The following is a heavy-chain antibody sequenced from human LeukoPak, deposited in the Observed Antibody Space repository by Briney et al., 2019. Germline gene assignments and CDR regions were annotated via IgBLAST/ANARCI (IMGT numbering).Heavy chain of an antibody. V-gene: IGHV1-69*06. J-gene: IGHJ4*02. CDR2: IIPIFGTA. CDR1: GGTFSSYA. D-gene: IGHD6-19*01. Sequence: SVKVSFKASGGTFSSYAISWVRQAPGQGLEWMGGIIPIFGTANYAQKFQGRVTITADKSTSTAYMELSSLRSEDTAVYYCARGPGIAVADNFDYWGQGTLVTVSS. CDR3: ARGPGIAVADNFDY.